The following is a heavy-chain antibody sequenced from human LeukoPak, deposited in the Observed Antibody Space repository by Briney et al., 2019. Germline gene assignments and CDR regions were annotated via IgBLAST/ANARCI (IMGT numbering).Heavy chain of an antibody. CDR1: GYSFTSYW. J-gene: IGHJ5*02. CDR2: IYPGDSDT. CDR3: ARHWAGYYGSGSYYDWFDP. D-gene: IGHD3-10*01. Sequence: GESLKISCKGSGYSFTSYWIGWVRQMPGKGLEWMGIIYPGDSDTRYSPSFQGQVTISADKSISTAYLQWSSLKASDTAMYYCARHWAGYYGSGSYYDWFDPWGQGTLVTVSS. V-gene: IGHV5-51*01.